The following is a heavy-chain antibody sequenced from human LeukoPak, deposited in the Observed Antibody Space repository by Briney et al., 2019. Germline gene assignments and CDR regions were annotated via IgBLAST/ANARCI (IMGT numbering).Heavy chain of an antibody. V-gene: IGHV3-66*01. CDR3: ARMGSGSYPDY. CDR1: GFTVSSNY. CDR2: IYSGGST. J-gene: IGHJ4*02. D-gene: IGHD1-26*01. Sequence: PGASLKISCAASGFTVSSNYMSWVRQAPGKGLEWVSVIYSGGSTYHADSVKGRFTISRDNSKNTLYRQMNSLRAEDTAVYYCARMGSGSYPDYWGQGTLVTVSS.